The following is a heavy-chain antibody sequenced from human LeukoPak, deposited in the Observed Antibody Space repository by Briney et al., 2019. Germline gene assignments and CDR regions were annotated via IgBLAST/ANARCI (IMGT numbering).Heavy chain of an antibody. CDR3: ARDGYDSSGYYPLFDY. CDR2: INSDGSST. D-gene: IGHD3-22*01. CDR1: GFTFSSYW. V-gene: IGHV3-74*01. J-gene: IGHJ4*02. Sequence: PGGSLRLSCAASGFTFSSYWMHWVRQAPGKALVWVSRINSDGSSTSYADSVKGRFTISRDNAKNTLYLQMNSLRAEDTAVYYCARDGYDSSGYYPLFDYWGQGTLVTVSS.